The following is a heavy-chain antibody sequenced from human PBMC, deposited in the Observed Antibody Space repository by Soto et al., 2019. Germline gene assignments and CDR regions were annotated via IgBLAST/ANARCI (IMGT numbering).Heavy chain of an antibody. V-gene: IGHV4-59*01. D-gene: IGHD5-12*01. Sequence: SETLSLTCTVSGGSISSYYWSWIQQPPGKGLEWIGYIYYSGSTNYNPSLKSRVSISVDTSKNQFSLKLSSVTAADTAVYYCARGSDIVATIHNNWFDPWGQGTLVTVSS. CDR3: ARGSDIVATIHNNWFDP. J-gene: IGHJ5*02. CDR2: IYYSGST. CDR1: GGSISSYY.